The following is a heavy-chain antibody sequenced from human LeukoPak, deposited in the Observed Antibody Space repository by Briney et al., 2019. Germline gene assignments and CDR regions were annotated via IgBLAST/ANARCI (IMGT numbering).Heavy chain of an antibody. CDR2: IYYSGST. J-gene: IGHJ5*02. D-gene: IGHD6-6*01. CDR3: ARRDIAARLNWFDP. CDR1: GGSISSSRYY. V-gene: IGHV4-39*01. Sequence: SQTLSLTCTVSGGSISSSRYYWGWIRQPPGKGLEWIGNIYYSGSTYYNPSLKSRVTISLDTSKNQFSLKLSSVTAADTAVYYCARRDIAARLNWFDPWGQGTLVTVSS.